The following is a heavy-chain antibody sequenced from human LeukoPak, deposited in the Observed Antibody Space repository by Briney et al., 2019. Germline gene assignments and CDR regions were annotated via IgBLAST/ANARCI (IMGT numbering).Heavy chain of an antibody. Sequence: GASVKVSCKASGYTFTGYYMHWVRQAPGQGLEWVGWINPNSGGTNYAQKFQGRVTMTRDTSISTAYMELSRLRSDDTAVYYCASGITMVRGANGDYWGQGTLVTVSS. CDR2: INPNSGGT. J-gene: IGHJ4*02. V-gene: IGHV1-2*02. CDR1: GYTFTGYY. CDR3: ASGITMVRGANGDY. D-gene: IGHD3-10*01.